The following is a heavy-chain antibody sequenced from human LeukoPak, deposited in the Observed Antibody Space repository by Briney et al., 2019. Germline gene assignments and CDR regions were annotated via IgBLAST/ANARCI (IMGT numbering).Heavy chain of an antibody. CDR3: ERRYYYGSGSSNYYMDV. Sequence: GASGKVSCKASGYTFTGYYMHWVRQAPGQGLEWMGWINPNSGGTNYAQKFQGRVTMTRDTSISTDYMELSRLRSDDTAVYYCERRYYYGSGSSNYYMDVWGKGTTVTISS. J-gene: IGHJ6*03. CDR2: INPNSGGT. D-gene: IGHD3-10*01. V-gene: IGHV1-2*02. CDR1: GYTFTGYY.